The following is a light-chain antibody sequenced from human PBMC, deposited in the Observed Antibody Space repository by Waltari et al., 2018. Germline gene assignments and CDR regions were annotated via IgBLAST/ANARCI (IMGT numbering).Light chain of an antibody. CDR1: SSNIGAGYD. J-gene: IGLJ2*01. V-gene: IGLV1-40*01. CDR3: QSYDSSLSGSV. CDR2: GNS. Sequence: QSGLMQPPSVSGAPGQRVTISCTGSSSNIGAGYDVHWYQLLPGTAPKLLIYGNSNRPSGVPDRFSGSKSGTSASLAITGLQAEDEAGYYCQSYDSSLSGSVFGGGTKLTVL.